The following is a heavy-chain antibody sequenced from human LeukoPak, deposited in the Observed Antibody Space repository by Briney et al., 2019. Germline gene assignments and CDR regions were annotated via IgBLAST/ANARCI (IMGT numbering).Heavy chain of an antibody. CDR2: FNPSGGST. Sequence: GASVKVSCKASGYTFTSYYMHWVRQAPGQGLEWMGIFNPSGGSTSYAQKFQGRVTMTRDMSTSTVYMELSSLRSEDTAVYYCAREGEVGATKSGVDYWRQGTLVTVSS. D-gene: IGHD1-26*01. CDR3: AREGEVGATKSGVDY. J-gene: IGHJ4*02. V-gene: IGHV1-46*01. CDR1: GYTFTSYY.